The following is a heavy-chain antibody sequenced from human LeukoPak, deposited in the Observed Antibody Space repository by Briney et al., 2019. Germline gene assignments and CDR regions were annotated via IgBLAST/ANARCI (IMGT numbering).Heavy chain of an antibody. CDR2: IIPIFGTA. CDR1: GGTFSSYA. V-gene: IGHV1-69*01. D-gene: IGHD2-21*02. J-gene: IGHJ4*02. Sequence: SVKVSCKASGGTFSSYAISWVRQAPGQGLEWMGGIIPIFGTANYAQKFQGRVTITADESTSTAYMELSSLRSEDTAVYYCARPPYCGGDCFSLPFDYCRQGTLATVSS. CDR3: ARPPYCGGDCFSLPFDY.